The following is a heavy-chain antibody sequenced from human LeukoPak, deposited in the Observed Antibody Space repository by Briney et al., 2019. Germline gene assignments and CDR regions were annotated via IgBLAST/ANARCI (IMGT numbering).Heavy chain of an antibody. CDR2: IHYSGRT. V-gene: IGHV4-39*01. Sequence: SETLSLTCTVSGGSISSSNYCWGWIRQPPEKGLEWITSIHYSGRTHYNPSLESRVTISVDTPKNQFSLKLSSVTAADTAVYYCARGRKYYDSSGYHYYFDYWGQGTLVTVSS. CDR1: GGSISSSNYC. D-gene: IGHD3-22*01. J-gene: IGHJ4*02. CDR3: ARGRKYYDSSGYHYYFDY.